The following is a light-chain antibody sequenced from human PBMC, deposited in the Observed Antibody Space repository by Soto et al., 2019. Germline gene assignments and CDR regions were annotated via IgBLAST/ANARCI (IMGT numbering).Light chain of an antibody. CDR2: GNH. V-gene: IGLV1-40*01. CDR1: SSNIGAGYD. Sequence: QSVLTQPTSVSGAPGQGVTISCTGGSSNIGAGYDVHWYQHLPGTSPKLLIYGNHNRPSGVPDRFSGSKSGTSASLAITALQAEDEADYYCQSYDSSLSGSWVFGGGTKVTVL. J-gene: IGLJ3*02. CDR3: QSYDSSLSGSWV.